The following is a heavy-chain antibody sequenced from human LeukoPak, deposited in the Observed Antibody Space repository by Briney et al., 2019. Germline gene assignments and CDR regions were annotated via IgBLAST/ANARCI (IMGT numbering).Heavy chain of an antibody. V-gene: IGHV4-61*02. Sequence: SETLSLTCTVSGGSISSGSYYWSWIRQPAGKGLEWTGRIYTSGSTNYNPSLKSRVTISVDTSKNQFSLKPSSVTAADTAVYYCARGRSGSYQYYYGLDVWGQGTTVTVSS. D-gene: IGHD1-26*01. J-gene: IGHJ6*02. CDR1: GGSISSGSYY. CDR2: IYTSGST. CDR3: ARGRSGSYQYYYGLDV.